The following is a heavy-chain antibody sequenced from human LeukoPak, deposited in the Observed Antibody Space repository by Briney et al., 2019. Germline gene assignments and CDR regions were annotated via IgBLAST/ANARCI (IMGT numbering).Heavy chain of an antibody. CDR2: IYYSGST. CDR1: GGSISSYY. J-gene: IGHJ5*02. V-gene: IGHV4-59*01. D-gene: IGHD4-17*01. Sequence: SETLSLTCTVSGGSISSYYWSWIRQPPGKGLEWIGYIYYSGSTNYNPSLKSRVTISVDTSKNQFSLKLSSVTAADTAVYYCARSTVTTIGWFDPWGQGTLVTVSP. CDR3: ARSTVTTIGWFDP.